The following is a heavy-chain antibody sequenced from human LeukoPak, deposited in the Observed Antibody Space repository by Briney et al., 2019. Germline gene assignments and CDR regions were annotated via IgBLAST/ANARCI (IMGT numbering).Heavy chain of an antibody. CDR3: AXXYSGAVAGRYHPISYWYFDL. J-gene: IGHJ2*01. Sequence: ASVKVSCKASGYTFTSYGISWVRQAPGQGLEWMGWISAYNGNTNYAQKLQGRVTMTTDTSTSTAYMELGSLRSDDTAVYYCAXXYSGAVAGRYHPISYWYFDLWGRGTLVTVSS. V-gene: IGHV1-18*01. CDR2: ISAYNGNT. D-gene: IGHD6-19*01. CDR1: GYTFTSYG.